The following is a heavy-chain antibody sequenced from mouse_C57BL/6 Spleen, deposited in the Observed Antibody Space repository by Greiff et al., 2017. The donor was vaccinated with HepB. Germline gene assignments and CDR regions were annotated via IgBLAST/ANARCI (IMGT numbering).Heavy chain of an antibody. D-gene: IGHD2-12*01. J-gene: IGHJ1*03. CDR3: ARYELPYFDV. CDR2: IYPGDGDT. V-gene: IGHV1-82*01. CDR1: GYAFSSSW. Sequence: VQLQQSGPELVKPGASVKISCKASGYAFSSSWMNWVKQRPGKGLEWIGRIYPGDGDTNYNGKFKGKATLTADKSSSTAYMQLSSLTSEDSAVYFCARYELPYFDVWGTGTTVTVSS.